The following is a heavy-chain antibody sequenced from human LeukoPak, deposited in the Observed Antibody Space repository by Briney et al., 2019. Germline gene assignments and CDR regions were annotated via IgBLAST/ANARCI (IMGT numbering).Heavy chain of an antibody. Sequence: PGGSLRLSCAASGFTFSSYAMHWVRQAPGKGLEWVAVISFDGSNKYYADSVKGRFTISRDNSKNTLYLQMNSLRAEDTAVYYCARDKGMGYGSGSYDFDYWGQGTLVTVSS. V-gene: IGHV3-30*04. CDR1: GFTFSSYA. J-gene: IGHJ4*02. CDR2: ISFDGSNK. CDR3: ARDKGMGYGSGSYDFDY. D-gene: IGHD3-10*01.